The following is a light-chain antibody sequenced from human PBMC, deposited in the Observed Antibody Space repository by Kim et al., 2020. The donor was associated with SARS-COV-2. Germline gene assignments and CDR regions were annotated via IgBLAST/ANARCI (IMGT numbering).Light chain of an antibody. Sequence: DIVMTQSPLSLPVTPGEPASISCRSSQSLLHSNGYNYLDWYLQKPGQSPQLLIYLGSNRASGVPDRFSGSGSDTDFTLKISRVEAEDVGVYYCMETLQTPGFGQGTKLEI. CDR1: QSLLHSNGYNY. CDR2: LGS. V-gene: IGKV2-28*01. J-gene: IGKJ2*03. CDR3: METLQTPG.